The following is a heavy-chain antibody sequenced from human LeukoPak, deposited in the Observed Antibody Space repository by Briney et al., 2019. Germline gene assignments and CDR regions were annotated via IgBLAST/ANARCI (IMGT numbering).Heavy chain of an antibody. CDR1: GFTFNTYA. D-gene: IGHD3-16*02. Sequence: PGGSLRLSCAASGFTFNTYAMSWVRQAPGKGLEWVSAISDSGGSAYYADSVKGRFTISRDNSKNTLYLQMNSLRAEDTAVYYCPREKLSYDYVWGSYRESYYFDYWGRGTLVTVSS. CDR2: ISDSGGSA. J-gene: IGHJ4*02. CDR3: PREKLSYDYVWGSYRESYYFDY. V-gene: IGHV3-23*01.